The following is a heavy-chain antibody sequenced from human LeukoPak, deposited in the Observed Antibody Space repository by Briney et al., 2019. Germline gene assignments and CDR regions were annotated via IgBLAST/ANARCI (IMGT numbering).Heavy chain of an antibody. CDR3: ASLMLIAVGYDY. V-gene: IGHV4-61*08. CDR2: VNHSGST. D-gene: IGHD3-16*01. J-gene: IGHJ4*02. CDR1: GGSISSGGYY. Sequence: SETLSLTCTVSGGSISSGGYYWSWIRQPPGKGLEWIGEVNHSGSTNYNPSLRSRVTISIDTSKNQFSLQLTSVAAADTAVYYCASLMLIAVGYDYWGQGNLVTVSS.